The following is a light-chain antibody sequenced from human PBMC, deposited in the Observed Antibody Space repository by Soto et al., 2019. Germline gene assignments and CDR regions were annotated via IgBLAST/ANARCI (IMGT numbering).Light chain of an antibody. J-gene: IGLJ1*01. Sequence: SFLAQPASGSGAPGQRVTISCTWSSSNIGAGFDVHWYQHLPGTAPKLLIFGNTNRPSGVPDRFSSSKSGTSASLAITGLQAEDEDDYYCQSYDSSLSAYVFGTGTKVTVL. V-gene: IGLV1-40*01. CDR3: QSYDSSLSAYV. CDR2: GNT. CDR1: SSNIGAGFD.